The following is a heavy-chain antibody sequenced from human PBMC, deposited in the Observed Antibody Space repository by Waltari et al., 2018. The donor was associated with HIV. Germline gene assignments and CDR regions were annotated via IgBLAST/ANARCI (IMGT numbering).Heavy chain of an antibody. V-gene: IGHV4-39*01. CDR1: TGYITQSYY. CDR2: IYSNGVS. Sequence: QLQLQESGPALVKPSETLSLTCTVSTGYITQSYYWGWVRQFPGTGLEWIGSIYSNGVSHYAPSLKRRVALSVDMSKNQFSLTLTTVTAADTSRYFCVALRTVTGTIDKWGQGTLGTVS. J-gene: IGHJ4*02. CDR3: VALRTVTGTIDK. D-gene: IGHD6-19*01.